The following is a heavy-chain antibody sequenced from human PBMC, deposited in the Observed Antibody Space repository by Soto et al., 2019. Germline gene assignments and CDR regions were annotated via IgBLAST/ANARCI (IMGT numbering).Heavy chain of an antibody. V-gene: IGHV3-23*01. CDR2: ISGSGGDT. Sequence: PEESLRLSCAASGFRFSTYPMTWVRQAPGKRLEGVSSISGSGGDTYYIDSVKGRFTISRDNSKNTVYLQMNSPRAEDTAVYYCAKILSTVTTYYYGMDVWGQGTTVTVSS. CDR1: GFRFSTYP. CDR3: AKILSTVTTYYYGMDV. J-gene: IGHJ6*02. D-gene: IGHD4-17*01.